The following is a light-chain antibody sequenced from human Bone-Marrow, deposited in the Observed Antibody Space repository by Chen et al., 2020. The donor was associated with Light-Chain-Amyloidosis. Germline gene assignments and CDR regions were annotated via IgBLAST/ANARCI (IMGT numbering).Light chain of an antibody. V-gene: IGKV1-5*03. CDR3: QQYKSYTFT. CDR1: QDIGDW. Sequence: DIRMTQSPPTLSASVGDRVTITCRASQDIGDWLAWFQQKPGKAPNLLIYKASNLQRGVPSRFTGSGSGTEFTLTIDRLQPDDFALYFCQQYKSYTFTFGQGTQL. CDR2: KAS. J-gene: IGKJ2*01.